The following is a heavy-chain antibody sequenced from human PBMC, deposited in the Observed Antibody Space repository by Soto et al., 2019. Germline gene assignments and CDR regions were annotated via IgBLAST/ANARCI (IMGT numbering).Heavy chain of an antibody. J-gene: IGHJ1*01. CDR3: ARAYCGGDCYPEYFQH. Sequence: QVQLVQSGAEVKKPGSSVKVSCKASGGTFSSYAISWVRQAPGQGLEWMGGIIPIFGTANYAQKFQGRVTITADDSTSTAYMELSSLRSEDTAVYYCARAYCGGDCYPEYFQHWGQGTLVTVSS. V-gene: IGHV1-69*01. CDR1: GGTFSSYA. D-gene: IGHD2-21*02. CDR2: IIPIFGTA.